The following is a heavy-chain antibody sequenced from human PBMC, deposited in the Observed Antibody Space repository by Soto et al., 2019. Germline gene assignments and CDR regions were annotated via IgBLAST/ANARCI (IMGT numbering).Heavy chain of an antibody. Sequence: EVQLVESGGGLVKPGGSLKLSCAASGFNFSGSAIHWVRQASGKGLEWVGRIRSRANNFATSYAASVKGRFTFSRDDSKTTAYLQMNTLKPEDTAVYYCARGQGASIGDGYCHGMDVWGQGTTVTVSS. V-gene: IGHV3-73*02. D-gene: IGHD1-26*01. CDR2: IRSRANNFAT. CDR3: ARGQGASIGDGYCHGMDV. J-gene: IGHJ6*02. CDR1: GFNFSGSA.